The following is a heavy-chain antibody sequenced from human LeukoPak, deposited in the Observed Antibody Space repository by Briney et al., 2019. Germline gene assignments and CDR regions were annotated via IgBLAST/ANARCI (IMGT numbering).Heavy chain of an antibody. J-gene: IGHJ4*02. V-gene: IGHV4-34*01. CDR1: GGSFSGYC. CDR2: INHSGST. D-gene: IGHD5-18*01. CDR3: ARGGKWIQLWCFDY. Sequence: SETLSLTCAVYGGSFSGYCWSWIRQPPGKGLEWIGEINHSGSTNYNPSLKSRVTISVDTSKNQFSLKLSSVTAADTAVYYCARGGKWIQLWCFDYWGQGTLVTVSS.